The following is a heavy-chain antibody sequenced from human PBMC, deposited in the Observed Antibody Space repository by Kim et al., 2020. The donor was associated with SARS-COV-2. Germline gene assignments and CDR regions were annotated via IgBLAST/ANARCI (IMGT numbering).Heavy chain of an antibody. J-gene: IGHJ4*02. CDR3: AIFAVEKSLHYYGSGTYYKGFDY. D-gene: IGHD3-10*01. Sequence: SETLSLTCTVSGGSVSSDSYYWSWIRQPPGKGLEWIGNIYYNGNTNYNPSLKSRVTISVDTSNNQFSLKLSSVTAADTAVYYCAIFAVEKSLHYYGSGTYYKGFDYWGQGTLVTVSS. CDR1: GGSVSSDSYY. V-gene: IGHV4-61*01. CDR2: IYYNGNT.